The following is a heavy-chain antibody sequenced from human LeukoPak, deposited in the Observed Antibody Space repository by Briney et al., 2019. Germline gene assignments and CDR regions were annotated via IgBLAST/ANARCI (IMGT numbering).Heavy chain of an antibody. Sequence: ASVKVSCKAPGYTFTSYGISWVRQAPGQGLEWMGWISAYNGNTNYAQKLQGRVTMTTDTSTSTAYMELRSLRSDDTAVYYCARDQDCSGGSCYDPYYYYGMDVWGQGTTVTVSS. CDR2: ISAYNGNT. D-gene: IGHD2-15*01. CDR1: GYTFTSYG. J-gene: IGHJ6*02. V-gene: IGHV1-18*01. CDR3: ARDQDCSGGSCYDPYYYYGMDV.